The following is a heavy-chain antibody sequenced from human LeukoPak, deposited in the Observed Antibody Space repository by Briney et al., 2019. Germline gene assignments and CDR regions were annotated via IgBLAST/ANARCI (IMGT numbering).Heavy chain of an antibody. V-gene: IGHV3-30*04. CDR1: GFTFSSYA. D-gene: IGHD3-22*01. CDR2: ISYDGNNK. CDR3: ARDYYYDRTGFDY. Sequence: GGSLRLSCAASGFTFSSYAMHWVRQAPGKGLEWVAVISYDGNNKYYADSVKGRFTISRDNSKNTLYLQMNSLRAEDTAVYYCARDYYYDRTGFDYWGQGTLVTVSS. J-gene: IGHJ4*02.